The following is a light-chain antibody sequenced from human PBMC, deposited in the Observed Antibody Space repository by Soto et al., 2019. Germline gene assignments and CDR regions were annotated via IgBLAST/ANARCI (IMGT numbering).Light chain of an antibody. CDR3: MQSLQTPLT. CDR1: QSLLHSNGYNY. CDR2: LGS. J-gene: IGKJ4*01. Sequence: DIVMTQSPLSLPVTPGEPASISCRSSQSLLHSNGYNYLDWYLQKTGQSAQLLIYLGSNRASGVPDRFSGSGSGTDFTLKISRVEAEDVWVYYCMQSLQTPLTFGGGTKVEIK. V-gene: IGKV2-28*01.